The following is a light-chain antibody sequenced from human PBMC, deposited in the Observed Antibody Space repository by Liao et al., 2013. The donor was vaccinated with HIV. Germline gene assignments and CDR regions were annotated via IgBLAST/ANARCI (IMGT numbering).Light chain of an antibody. CDR2: RDS. Sequence: SYELTQPLSVSVALGQTARITCGGNNIGNKHVHWYQQKPGQAPVVVIYRDSNRPSGIPERFSGSNSGNTATLTISRAQAGDEADYYCQVWDSSRDHYVFGTGTKVTVL. CDR3: QVWDSSRDHYV. V-gene: IGLV3-9*01. CDR1: NIGNKH. J-gene: IGLJ1*01.